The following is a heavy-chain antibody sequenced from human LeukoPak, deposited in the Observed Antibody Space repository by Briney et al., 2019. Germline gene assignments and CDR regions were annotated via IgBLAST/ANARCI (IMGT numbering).Heavy chain of an antibody. CDR1: GGSISSSSYY. CDR3: ARVLRYGDYDWFDP. CDR2: IYYSGST. D-gene: IGHD4-17*01. J-gene: IGHJ5*02. Sequence: SETLSLTCTVSGGSISSSSYYWGWIRQPPGKGLEWIGSIYYSGSTYYNPSLKSRVTISVDTSKNQFSLKLSSVTAADAAVYYCARVLRYGDYDWFDPWGQGTLVTVSS. V-gene: IGHV4-39*07.